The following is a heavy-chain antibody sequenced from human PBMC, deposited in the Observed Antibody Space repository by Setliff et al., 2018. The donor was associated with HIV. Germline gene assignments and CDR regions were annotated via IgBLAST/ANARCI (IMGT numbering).Heavy chain of an antibody. CDR1: GGSISSYY. D-gene: IGHD6-13*01. Sequence: SETLSLTCTVSGGSISSYYWSWIRQPPGKGLEWIGYIYTSGSTSYNPSLKSRVTISVDTSKNQFSLKLSSVTAADTAVYYCASYSSSWTSFQHWGQGTLVTVSS. J-gene: IGHJ1*01. CDR3: ASYSSSWTSFQH. CDR2: IYTSGST. V-gene: IGHV4-4*08.